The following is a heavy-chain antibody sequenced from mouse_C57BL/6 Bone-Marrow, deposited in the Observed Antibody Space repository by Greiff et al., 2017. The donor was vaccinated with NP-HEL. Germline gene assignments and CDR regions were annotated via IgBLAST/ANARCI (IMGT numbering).Heavy chain of an antibody. CDR3: ARATTVVATNAMDY. J-gene: IGHJ4*01. CDR1: GYAFTNYL. V-gene: IGHV1-54*01. Sequence: VQLQQSGAELVRPGPSVKVSCKASGYAFTNYLIEWVKQRPGQGLEWIGVINPGSGGTNYNEKFKGKATLTADKSSSTAYMQLSSLTSEDSAVYFCARATTVVATNAMDYWGQGTSVTVSS. CDR2: INPGSGGT. D-gene: IGHD1-1*01.